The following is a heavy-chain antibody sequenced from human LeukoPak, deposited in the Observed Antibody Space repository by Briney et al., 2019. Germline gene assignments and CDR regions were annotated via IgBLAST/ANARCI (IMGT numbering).Heavy chain of an antibody. CDR2: INTDGSST. Sequence: HAGGSLRLSCAASGFTFSSYWMHWVRQAPGKGLVWVSRINTDGSSTSYADSVKGRFTISRDNAKNTLYLQMNSLRAEDTAVYYCARADYCSGGSCYGRVFDYWGQGTLVTVSS. V-gene: IGHV3-74*01. D-gene: IGHD2-15*01. CDR3: ARADYCSGGSCYGRVFDY. J-gene: IGHJ4*02. CDR1: GFTFSSYW.